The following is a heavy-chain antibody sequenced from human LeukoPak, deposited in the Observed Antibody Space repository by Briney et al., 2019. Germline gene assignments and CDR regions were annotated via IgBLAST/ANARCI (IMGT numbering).Heavy chain of an antibody. J-gene: IGHJ4*01. V-gene: IGHV4-39*02. CDR1: GGSISSSSYY. Sequence: PSETLSLTCTVSGGSISSSSYYWGGIRQPPGKGLEWIGSIYYRGSTYYNPSLKSRVTISVDTPKTQFSLKLSSVTPADTAVYYSARERYSSGCPDYWGHGTLVTVSS. CDR3: ARERYSSGCPDY. CDR2: IYYRGST. D-gene: IGHD6-19*01.